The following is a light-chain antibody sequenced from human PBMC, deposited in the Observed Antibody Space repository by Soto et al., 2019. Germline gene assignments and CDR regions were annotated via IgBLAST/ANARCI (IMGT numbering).Light chain of an antibody. CDR2: EVR. CDR1: NRDVGSYNL. Sequence: QPVLTQPASVSGSPGQSITIACTGTNRDVGSYNLVSWYQQRPGEAPKLIISEVRNRPSGISYRFTGSKSGNTASLTISGLQAEDEADYYCSSYTTSYFDVFGPGTKLTVL. V-gene: IGLV2-14*01. J-gene: IGLJ1*01. CDR3: SSYTTSYFDV.